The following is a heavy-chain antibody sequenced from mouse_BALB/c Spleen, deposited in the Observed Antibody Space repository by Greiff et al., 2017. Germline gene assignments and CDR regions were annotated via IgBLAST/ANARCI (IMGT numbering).Heavy chain of an antibody. CDR1: GYSITSDYA. Sequence: DVQLQESGPGLVKPSQSLSLTCTVTGYSITSDYAWNWIRQFPGNKLEWMGYISYSGSTSYNPSLKSRISITRDTSKNQFFLQLNSVTTEDTATYYCARRGNWDVEGYAMDYWGQGTSVTVSS. CDR2: ISYSGST. CDR3: ARRGNWDVEGYAMDY. V-gene: IGHV3-2*02. D-gene: IGHD4-1*01. J-gene: IGHJ4*01.